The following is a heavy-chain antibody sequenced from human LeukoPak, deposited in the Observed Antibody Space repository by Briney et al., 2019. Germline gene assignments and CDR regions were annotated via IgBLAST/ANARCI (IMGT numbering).Heavy chain of an antibody. V-gene: IGHV3-11*04. CDR1: GFTFSDYY. J-gene: IGHJ5*02. D-gene: IGHD3-10*01. Sequence: PGGSLTLSCAASGFTFSDYYMSWLRQAPRKGLEGVSYISNNGSTIYYAESLKGRFTISRNNAKNSLYLQMNSLRAEDTAVYYCARDRRVRGAFDPWGQGTLVTVSS. CDR2: ISNNGSTI. CDR3: ARDRRVRGAFDP.